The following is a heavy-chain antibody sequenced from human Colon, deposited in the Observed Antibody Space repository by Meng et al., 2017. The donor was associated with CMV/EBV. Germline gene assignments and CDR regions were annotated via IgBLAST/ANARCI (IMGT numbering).Heavy chain of an antibody. D-gene: IGHD4-17*01. CDR3: ARGGTTVTTRFDS. V-gene: IGHV4-39*07. J-gene: IGHJ4*02. Sequence: GSLRLSCTVSGGSISSSSFYWGWIRQSPGKGREWIGSIFDSGITYHKSGSTYYNPSLKSRVTMSVDTSKNQFSLPLTAVTAADTADYYCARGGTTVTTRFDSWGRGTLVTVSS. CDR1: GGSISSSSFY. CDR2: IFDSGITYHKSGST.